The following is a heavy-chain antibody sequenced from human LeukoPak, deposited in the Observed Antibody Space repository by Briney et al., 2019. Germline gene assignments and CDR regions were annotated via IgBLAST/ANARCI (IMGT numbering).Heavy chain of an antibody. J-gene: IGHJ4*02. CDR1: GYAFNIYD. CDR3: AVHLPGDYLDR. Sequence: ASVKVSCKASGYAFNIYDINWVRQATGQGIEWMGWMNPDSGNTGFAQKFQGRVTMTRNTSITTAYMELSSLRFEDTAVHYCAVHLPGDYLDRWGQGTLVTVSS. CDR2: MNPDSGNT. V-gene: IGHV1-8*01.